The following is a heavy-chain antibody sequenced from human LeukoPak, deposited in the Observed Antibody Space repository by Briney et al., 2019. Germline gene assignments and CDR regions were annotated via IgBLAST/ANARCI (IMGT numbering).Heavy chain of an antibody. V-gene: IGHV1-2*02. CDR1: GYTFTDYY. CDR3: ARVHFYDSSGYSLINP. D-gene: IGHD3-22*01. J-gene: IGHJ4*02. CDR2: INPNSGGT. Sequence: ASVKVSCKASGYTFTDYYMHWVRQAPGQGLEWMGWINPNSGGTNYAQKFQGRGTMTRDTSISTAYMELSRLKSDDTAVYYCARVHFYDSSGYSLINPWGQGTLVTVSS.